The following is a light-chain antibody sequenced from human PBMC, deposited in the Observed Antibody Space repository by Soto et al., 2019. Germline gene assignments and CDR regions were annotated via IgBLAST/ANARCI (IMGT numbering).Light chain of an antibody. CDR3: AAWDDSLNGREV. J-gene: IGLJ1*01. CDR1: SSNIGSNS. Sequence: QSVLTQPPSASGTPGQRVTITCSGSSSNIGSNSVNWYQQLPGAAPKLLIYSNNQRPSGVPDRFSGSTSGTSASLAISGLQSEDEADYYCAAWDDSLNGREVFGTGTKVTVL. CDR2: SNN. V-gene: IGLV1-44*01.